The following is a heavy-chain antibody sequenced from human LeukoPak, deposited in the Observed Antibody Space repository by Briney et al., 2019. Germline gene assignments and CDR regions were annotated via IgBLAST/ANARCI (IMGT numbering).Heavy chain of an antibody. CDR1: GFTLSAYG. CDR2: ISYDGNNK. Sequence: PGRSLSLSCAASGFTLSAYGMHWVRQAPGKGLEWVAVISYDGNNKYYADSVKGRFTISRDSSKNILSLQMNSLGTEDTAVYYCARGTLGKGYNNFDYWGQGTLVTVSS. D-gene: IGHD5-24*01. V-gene: IGHV3-30*03. J-gene: IGHJ4*02. CDR3: ARGTLGKGYNNFDY.